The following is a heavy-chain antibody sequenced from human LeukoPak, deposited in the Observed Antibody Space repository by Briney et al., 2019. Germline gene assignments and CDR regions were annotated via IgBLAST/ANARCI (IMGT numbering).Heavy chain of an antibody. CDR2: INTDESST. CDR3: ARGRIAAAGYFDY. J-gene: IGHJ4*02. CDR1: GFTFSSYW. Sequence: GGSLRLSCAASGFTFSSYWMHWVRQAPGKGLVWVSRINTDESSTSYADSVKGRFPISRDNAKNTLYLQMNSLRAEDTAVYYCARGRIAAAGYFDYWGQGTLVTVSS. D-gene: IGHD6-13*01. V-gene: IGHV3-74*01.